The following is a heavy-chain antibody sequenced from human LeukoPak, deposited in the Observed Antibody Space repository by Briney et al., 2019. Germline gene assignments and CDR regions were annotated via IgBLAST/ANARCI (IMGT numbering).Heavy chain of an antibody. CDR2: ISSSSSYI. Sequence: PGGSLRLSCAASGFSFSSYWMSWVRQAPGKGLEWVSSISSSSSYIYYADSVKGRFTISRDNAKNSLYLQMNSLRAEDTAVYYCARDGKQQLASRSNNWFDPWGQGTLVTVSS. V-gene: IGHV3-21*01. J-gene: IGHJ5*02. CDR1: GFSFSSYW. D-gene: IGHD6-13*01. CDR3: ARDGKQQLASRSNNWFDP.